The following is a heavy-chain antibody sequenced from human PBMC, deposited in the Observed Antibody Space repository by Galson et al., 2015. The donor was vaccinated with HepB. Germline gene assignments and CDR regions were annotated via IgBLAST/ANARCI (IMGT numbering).Heavy chain of an antibody. Sequence: SCKASGGTFSSYTISWVRQAPGQGLEWMGGIIPIFGTANYAQKFQGRVTITADESTSTAYMELSSLRSEDTAVYYCASNYYDSSGSLWWGQGTLVTVSS. V-gene: IGHV1-69*01. CDR3: ASNYYDSSGSLW. D-gene: IGHD3-22*01. CDR1: GGTFSSYT. J-gene: IGHJ4*02. CDR2: IIPIFGTA.